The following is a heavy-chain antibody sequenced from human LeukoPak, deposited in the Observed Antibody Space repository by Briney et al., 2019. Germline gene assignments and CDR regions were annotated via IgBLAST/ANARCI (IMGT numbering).Heavy chain of an antibody. CDR2: INHSGST. CDR3: ARGLGYDILTGYRSPPARYGMDV. Sequence: SETLSLTCAVYGGSFSGYYWSWIRQPPGKGLEWTGEINHSGSTNYNPSLKSRVTISVDTSKNQFSLKLSSVTAADTAVYYCARGLGYDILTGYRSPPARYGMDVWGQGTTVTVSS. CDR1: GGSFSGYY. V-gene: IGHV4-34*01. J-gene: IGHJ6*02. D-gene: IGHD3-9*01.